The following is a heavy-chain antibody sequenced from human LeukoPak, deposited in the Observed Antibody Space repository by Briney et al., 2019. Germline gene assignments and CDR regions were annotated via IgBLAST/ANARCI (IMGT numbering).Heavy chain of an antibody. D-gene: IGHD5-24*01. Sequence: GASVKVSCKASGYTFTGYYMHWVRQAPGQGLEWMGWINPNSGGTNYAQKFQGRVTMTRDTSISTAYMELSSLRSEDTAVYYCARAPRERGVVNGYDYWGQGTLVTVSS. J-gene: IGHJ4*02. V-gene: IGHV1-2*02. CDR2: INPNSGGT. CDR1: GYTFTGYY. CDR3: ARAPRERGVVNGYDY.